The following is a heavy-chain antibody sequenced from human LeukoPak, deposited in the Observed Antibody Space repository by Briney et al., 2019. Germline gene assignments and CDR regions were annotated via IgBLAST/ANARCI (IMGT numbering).Heavy chain of an antibody. J-gene: IGHJ4*02. D-gene: IGHD2-8*01. CDR2: ISGSGGST. CDR3: ARYPGVEYCTNGVCYTGGYFDY. CDR1: GFTFSSYA. V-gene: IGHV3-23*01. Sequence: GGSLRLSCAASGFTFSSYAMSWVRQAPGKGLEWVSAISGSGGSTYYADSVKGRFTISRDNSKNTLYLQMNSLRAEDTAVYYCARYPGVEYCTNGVCYTGGYFDYWGQGTLVTVSS.